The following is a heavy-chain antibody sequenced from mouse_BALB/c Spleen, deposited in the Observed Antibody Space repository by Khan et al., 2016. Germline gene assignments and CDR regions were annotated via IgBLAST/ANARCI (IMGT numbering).Heavy chain of an antibody. D-gene: IGHD4-1*01. J-gene: IGHJ4*01. V-gene: IGHV1-87*01. CDR2: IYPGDGDT. Sequence: QVQLQQSGAELARPGASVKLSCKASGYTFTSYWMQWVKQRPGQGLEWIGAIYPGDGDTRYTQKFKGKATLTADKSSSTAYMQLSSLASEDSAVYYCVRGVDWAYYAMDYWGQGTSVTVSS. CDR1: GYTFTSYW. CDR3: VRGVDWAYYAMDY.